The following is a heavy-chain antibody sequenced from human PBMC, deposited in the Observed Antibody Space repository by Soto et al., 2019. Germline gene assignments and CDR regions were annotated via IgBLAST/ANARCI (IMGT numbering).Heavy chain of an antibody. CDR1: GYXFTSYW. Sequence: EXLKISCKCSGYXFTSYWIVWVRHTPGKGLEWMGLIYPGDSDTRYSPSFQGQVTISADKSASTAYLQWSSLKASDNALYYCATRANSHAYFHFWGQGTLGTVS. D-gene: IGHD1-26*01. CDR2: IYPGDSDT. J-gene: IGHJ4*02. CDR3: ATRANSHAYFHF. V-gene: IGHV5-51*01.